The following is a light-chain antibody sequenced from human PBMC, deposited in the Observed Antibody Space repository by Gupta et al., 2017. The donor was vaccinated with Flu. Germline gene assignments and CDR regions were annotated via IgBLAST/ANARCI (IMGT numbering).Light chain of an antibody. CDR1: SANIGNNY. CDR2: EHN. V-gene: IGLV1-51*02. J-gene: IGLJ2*01. CDR3: GKWDSIRSAGDVV. Sequence: QSVLSQTPSVSAAPGPKVTISCSGSSANIGNNYGYWYQQLPGTAPKLLIFEHNKRPAGIPDRISGSKSGTSATLGITGLQTGDEADDYSGKWDSIRSAGDVVFGGGTKLTVL.